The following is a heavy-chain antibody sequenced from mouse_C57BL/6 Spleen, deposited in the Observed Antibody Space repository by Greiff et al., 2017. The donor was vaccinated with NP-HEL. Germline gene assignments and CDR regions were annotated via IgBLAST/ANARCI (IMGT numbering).Heavy chain of an antibody. V-gene: IGHV1-47*01. CDR2: FNPYNDDT. D-gene: IGHD1-1*01. CDR1: GYTFTTYP. Sequence: VQLQQSGAELVKPGASVKMSCKASGYTFTTYPIEWMKQNHGKSLEWIGNFNPYNDDTKYNEKFKGKATLTVEKSSSTVYLELSRLTTYDSAVYYCAIDYYGSSYYLDYWGQGTTLTVSS. CDR3: AIDYYGSSYYLDY. J-gene: IGHJ2*01.